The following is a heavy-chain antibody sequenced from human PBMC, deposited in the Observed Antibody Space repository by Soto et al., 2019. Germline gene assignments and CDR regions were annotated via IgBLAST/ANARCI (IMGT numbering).Heavy chain of an antibody. CDR3: ARAPEYYDILTGYSNWFDP. D-gene: IGHD3-9*01. V-gene: IGHV4-59*08. Sequence: PWETLSLTCTVSGGSISSYYWSWIRQPPGKGLEWIGYIHYSGSTNHNPSLKRRVTISVDTSKNQFSLKLSSVTAADTAVYYCARAPEYYDILTGYSNWFDPWGQGTLVPVSS. CDR1: GGSISSYY. CDR2: IHYSGST. J-gene: IGHJ5*02.